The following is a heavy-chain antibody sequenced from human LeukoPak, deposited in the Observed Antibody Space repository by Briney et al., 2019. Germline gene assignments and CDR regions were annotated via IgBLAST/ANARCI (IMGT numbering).Heavy chain of an antibody. CDR2: ISWNSGSI. D-gene: IGHD6-25*01. Sequence: PGGSLRLSCAASGFTFDDYAMHWVRQAPGKGLEWVSGISWNSGSIGYADSVKGRFTISRDNAKNSLYLQMNSLRAEDTALYYCARDIWQRRHYYGMDVWGQGTTVTVSS. V-gene: IGHV3-9*01. CDR3: ARDIWQRRHYYGMDV. CDR1: GFTFDDYA. J-gene: IGHJ6*02.